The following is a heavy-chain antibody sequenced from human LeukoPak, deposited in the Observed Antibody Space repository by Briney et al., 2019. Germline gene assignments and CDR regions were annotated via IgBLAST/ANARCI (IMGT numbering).Heavy chain of an antibody. V-gene: IGHV1-18*01. CDR3: ARDYSSGWPNFDY. CDR1: GYTFTSYG. J-gene: IGHJ4*02. Sequence: ASVKVSCKASGYTFTSYGISWVRQAPGQGLEWMGWTSTYNGNTNYAQKVQGRVTMTTDTSTSTAYMELRSLRSDDTAVYYCARDYSSGWPNFDYWGQGTLVTVSS. CDR2: TSTYNGNT. D-gene: IGHD6-19*01.